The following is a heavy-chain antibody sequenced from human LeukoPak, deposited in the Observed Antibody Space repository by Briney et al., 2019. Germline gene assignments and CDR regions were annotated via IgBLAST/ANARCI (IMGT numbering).Heavy chain of an antibody. CDR1: GGSIFSYY. V-gene: IGHV4-59*04. Sequence: SETLSLTCTVSGGSIFSYYWSWIRQPPGKGLEWIGNIDYNGNIAYNPSLKSRVTISVVPSKNQFSLKLTSVTATDTAMYSCARFAQREQWLAFDYWGQGTLVTVS. CDR3: ARFAQREQWLAFDY. CDR2: IDYNGNI. J-gene: IGHJ4*02. D-gene: IGHD6-19*01.